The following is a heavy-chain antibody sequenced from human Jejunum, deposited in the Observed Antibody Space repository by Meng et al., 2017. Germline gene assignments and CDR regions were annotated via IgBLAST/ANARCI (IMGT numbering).Heavy chain of an antibody. D-gene: IGHD6-25*01. V-gene: IGHV2-5*02. J-gene: IGHJ5*02. CDR1: GFSLRTRTVG. CDR3: AHRIAYSSDYNVGWFDP. CDR2: IYWDDDK. Sequence: QITLKESGPTQVKPTETLTLTCTFSGFSLRTRTVGVGWLRQPPGKALECLALIYWDDDKRYNPSLKNRLSITKDTSENQVVLTMTNMDPADTATYYCAHRIAYSSDYNVGWFDPWGPGFLVTASS.